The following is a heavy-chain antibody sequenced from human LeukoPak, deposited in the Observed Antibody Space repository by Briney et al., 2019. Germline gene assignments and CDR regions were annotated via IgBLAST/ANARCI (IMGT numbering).Heavy chain of an antibody. D-gene: IGHD2-15*01. CDR2: IIPIFGTA. CDR3: AREWCSGGSCYYNY. Sequence: GASVKVSFKASGGTFSSYAISWVRQAPGQGLEWMGGIIPIFGTANYAQKFQGRVTITADESTSTAYMELSSLRSEDTAVYYCAREWCSGGSCYYNYWGQGTLVTVSS. J-gene: IGHJ4*02. V-gene: IGHV1-69*13. CDR1: GGTFSSYA.